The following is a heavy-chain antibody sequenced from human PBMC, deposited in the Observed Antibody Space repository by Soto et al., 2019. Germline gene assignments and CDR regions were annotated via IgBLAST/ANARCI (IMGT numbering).Heavy chain of an antibody. V-gene: IGHV1-2*02. CDR2: INPNSGGT. CDR3: ARLIVGRDGYNNYGY. CDR1: GYTFTGYY. J-gene: IGHJ4*02. Sequence: ASVKVSCKASGYTFTGYYMHWVRQAPGQGLEWMGWINPNSGGTNYAQKFQGRVTMTRDTSISTAYMELSRLRSDDTAVYYCARLIVGRDGYNNYGYWGQGTLGTV. D-gene: IGHD4-4*01.